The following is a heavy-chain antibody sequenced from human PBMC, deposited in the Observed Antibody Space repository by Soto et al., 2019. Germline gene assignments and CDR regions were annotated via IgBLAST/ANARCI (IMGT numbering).Heavy chain of an antibody. Sequence: LSLTCTVSGGSISSYYWSWIRQPPGKGLEWIGYIHYSGSTNYNPSLKSRVTISVDTSKNQFSLKLSSVTAADTAVYYCARRETTRTHAFDIWGQGTMVTVS. CDR2: IHYSGST. J-gene: IGHJ3*02. D-gene: IGHD1-1*01. CDR3: ARRETTRTHAFDI. CDR1: GGSISSYY. V-gene: IGHV4-59*01.